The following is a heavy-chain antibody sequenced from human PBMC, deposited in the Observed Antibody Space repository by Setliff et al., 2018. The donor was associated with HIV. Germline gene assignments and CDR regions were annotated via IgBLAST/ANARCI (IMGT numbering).Heavy chain of an antibody. J-gene: IGHJ4*02. D-gene: IGHD3-22*01. Sequence: ASVKVSCKASGYTFTSYAMHWVRQAPGQRLEWMGWINAGNGNTKYAQKLQGRVTMTTDTYTRKAHMQLRSLRSDDTAVYYWARRPYDTGGLDHWGQGTLVTVSS. V-gene: IGHV1-3*01. CDR2: INAGNGNT. CDR3: ARRPYDTGGLDH. CDR1: GYTFTSYA.